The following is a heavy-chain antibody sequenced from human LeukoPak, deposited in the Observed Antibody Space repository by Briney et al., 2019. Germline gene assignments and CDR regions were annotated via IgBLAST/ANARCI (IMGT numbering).Heavy chain of an antibody. J-gene: IGHJ4*02. CDR3: ARDGAATIPNAFDI. CDR2: IYTSGST. D-gene: IGHD3-16*01. V-gene: IGHV4-4*07. CDR1: GGSISSYY. Sequence: SETLSLTCTVSGGSISSYYWSWIRQPAGKGLEWIGRIYTSGSTNYNPSLKSRVTMSVDTSKNQFSLKLSSVTAADTAVYYCARDGAATIPNAFDIWGQGTLVTVSS.